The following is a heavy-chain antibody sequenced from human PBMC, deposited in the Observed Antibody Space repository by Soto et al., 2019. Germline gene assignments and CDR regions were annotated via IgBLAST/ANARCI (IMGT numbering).Heavy chain of an antibody. J-gene: IGHJ4*02. CDR2: TYYGASS. V-gene: IGHV4-38-2*01. D-gene: IGHD6-13*01. Sequence: LSLTCAVSGYSISSGYYWGWIRQPPGKGLEWPGTTYYGASSYYNPSLRSRITILLDASTNQLSLKLSSVTAADTAVYFCVRVAGSASWYETDSWGQGILVTVS. CDR1: GYSISSGYY. CDR3: VRVAGSASWYETDS.